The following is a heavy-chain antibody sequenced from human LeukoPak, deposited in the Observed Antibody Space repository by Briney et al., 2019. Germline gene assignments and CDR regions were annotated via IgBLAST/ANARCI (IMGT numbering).Heavy chain of an antibody. D-gene: IGHD6-13*01. CDR1: SGSVNSGSYY. CDR2: IYYSGST. CDR3: ARRAGYTGSLYEY. Sequence: SETLSLTCTVSSGSVNSGSYYWNWIRQPPGKGLEWIGYIYYSGSTNYNPSLKSRVTISVDTAKNQLSLKLSSVTAADTAVYYWARRAGYTGSLYEYWGQGTLVTVSS. J-gene: IGHJ4*02. V-gene: IGHV4-61*01.